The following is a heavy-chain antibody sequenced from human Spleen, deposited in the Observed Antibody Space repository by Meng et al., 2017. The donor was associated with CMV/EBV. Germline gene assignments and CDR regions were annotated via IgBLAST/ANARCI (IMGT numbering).Heavy chain of an antibody. V-gene: IGHV3-21*01. J-gene: IGHJ4*02. CDR2: ISSSSSYI. Sequence: GESLKISCAASGFTFSSYSMNWVRQAPGKGLEWVSSISSSSSYIYYADSVKGRFTISRDNAKNSLYLQMNSLRAEDTAVYYCARVVAAKGSHFDYWGQGTLVTVSS. D-gene: IGHD2-15*01. CDR1: GFTFSSYS. CDR3: ARVVAAKGSHFDY.